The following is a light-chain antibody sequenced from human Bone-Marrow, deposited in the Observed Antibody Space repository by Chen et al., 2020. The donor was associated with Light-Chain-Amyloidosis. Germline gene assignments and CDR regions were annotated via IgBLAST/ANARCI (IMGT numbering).Light chain of an antibody. CDR2: EVT. V-gene: IGLV2-14*01. Sequence: QSALTQPAPLSGSPGPSIPLSCTGTSSDVGGDNHVSWYQQHPDKAPKLMIYEVTNRPSWVPDRFSGSKSDNTASLTISGLQTEDEADYFCSSYTITNTLVFGSGTRVTVL. J-gene: IGLJ1*01. CDR3: SSYTITNTLV. CDR1: SSDVGGDNH.